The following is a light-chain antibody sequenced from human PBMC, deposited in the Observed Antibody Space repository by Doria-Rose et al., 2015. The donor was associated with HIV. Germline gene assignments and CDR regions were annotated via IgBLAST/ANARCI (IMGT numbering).Light chain of an antibody. CDR3: QQTYTAPRT. Sequence: PSSLSASVGDRVTITCRTSQSISGYLNWYQHKPGKAPKLLIYAASSLQSGVPSRFSGSGSGTDFTLTISSLQPEDFATYYCQQTYTAPRTFGQGTDLEIK. J-gene: IGKJ2*01. V-gene: IGKV1-39*01. CDR2: AAS. CDR1: QSISGY.